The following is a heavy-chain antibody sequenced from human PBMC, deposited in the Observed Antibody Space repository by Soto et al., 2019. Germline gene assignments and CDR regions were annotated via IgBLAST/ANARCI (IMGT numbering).Heavy chain of an antibody. CDR1: GFTFSYHA. V-gene: IGHV3-30-3*01. CDR2: ISYDGDNK. D-gene: IGHD1-1*01. J-gene: IGHJ6*02. CDR3: ARGTTTSAFSAMDV. Sequence: QVQLVESGGGVVQPGRSLRLSCAASGFTFSYHALKWVRQAPGKGLEWVAVISYDGDNKYIAESVKGRFTISRDNSKNTVSLQMNSVRTEDTAMYFCARGTTTSAFSAMDVWGQGTTVTVSS.